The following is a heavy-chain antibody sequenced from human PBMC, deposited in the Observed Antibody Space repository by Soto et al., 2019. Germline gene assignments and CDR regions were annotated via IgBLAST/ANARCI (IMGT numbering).Heavy chain of an antibody. V-gene: IGHV1-3*01. CDR2: INAGNGNT. Sequence: ASVKLSCTASGYTFTSYAMHWVRQAPGQRLEWMGWINAGNGNTKYSQKFQGRVTITRDTSASTAYMELSSLRSEDTAVYYCARDLRGCSGGTCYSVFDYWGQGTLVTVSS. J-gene: IGHJ4*02. CDR1: GYTFTSYA. CDR3: ARDLRGCSGGTCYSVFDY. D-gene: IGHD2-15*01.